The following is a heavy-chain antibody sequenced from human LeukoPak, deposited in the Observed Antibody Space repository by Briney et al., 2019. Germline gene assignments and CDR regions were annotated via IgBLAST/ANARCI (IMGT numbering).Heavy chain of an antibody. CDR1: GGTFSSYA. CDR2: INPNSGGT. Sequence: ASVKVSCKASGGTFSSYAISWVRQAPGQGLEWMGWINPNSGGTNYAQKFQGWATMTRDTSISTAYMELSRLRSDDTAVYYCARESGSANWFDPWGQGTLVTVSS. CDR3: ARESGSANWFDP. J-gene: IGHJ5*02. D-gene: IGHD3-10*01. V-gene: IGHV1-2*04.